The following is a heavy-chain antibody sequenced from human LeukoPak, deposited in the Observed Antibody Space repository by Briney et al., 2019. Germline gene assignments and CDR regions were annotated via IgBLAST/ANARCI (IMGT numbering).Heavy chain of an antibody. CDR1: GYSFINYW. CDR3: TTGRFCSGGSCSSSFDF. Sequence: GESLNISCKGSGYSFINYWIGWVRQMPDKGLEWMGIIYPGNSDIRYSPSFQGQVTLSVDESINPAYLQWTSLKASDTAIYYCTTGRFCSGGSCSSSFDFWGQGTLLTVPS. J-gene: IGHJ4*02. V-gene: IGHV5-51*01. CDR2: IYPGNSDI. D-gene: IGHD2-15*01.